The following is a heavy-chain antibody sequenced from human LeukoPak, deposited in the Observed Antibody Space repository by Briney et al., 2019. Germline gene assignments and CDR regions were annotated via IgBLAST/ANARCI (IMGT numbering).Heavy chain of an antibody. V-gene: IGHV1-2*06. J-gene: IGHJ4*02. D-gene: IGHD2-21*01. CDR2: INPNSGGT. Sequence: ASVKVSCKASGYTFTGYYMHWVRQAPGQGREWMGRINPNSGGTNYAQKFQGRVTMTRDTSISTAYMELSRLRSDDTAVYYCARLSIAGDSNYWGQGTLVTVSS. CDR1: GYTFTGYY. CDR3: ARLSIAGDSNY.